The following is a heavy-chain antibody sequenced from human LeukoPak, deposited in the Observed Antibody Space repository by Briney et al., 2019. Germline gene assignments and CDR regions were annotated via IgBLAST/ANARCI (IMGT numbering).Heavy chain of an antibody. CDR3: ARNYYDSSGYSPFFDY. D-gene: IGHD3-22*01. Sequence: GGSLRLSCATSGFTSHSYAMSWVRQAPGKGLEWVSAINGGGDATYYADSVQGRFFFSRDNAKNTLYLQLNSLRAEDTAVYYCARNYYDSSGYSPFFDYWGQGTLVTVSS. J-gene: IGHJ4*02. V-gene: IGHV3-23*01. CDR2: INGGGDAT. CDR1: GFTSHSYA.